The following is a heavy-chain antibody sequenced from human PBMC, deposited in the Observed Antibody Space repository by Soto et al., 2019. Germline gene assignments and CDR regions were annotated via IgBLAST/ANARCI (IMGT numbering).Heavy chain of an antibody. Sequence: GESLKISCKGSGYSFATYWVGWVRQMPGKGLEWMGIIYPGDSVTSYSPSFQGQVTISADKSINTAYLQWSCLQASDTVLYYCAGRVTYCTSANCYMGVPFDYWGQGTLVTVSS. CDR3: AGRVTYCTSANCYMGVPFDY. CDR1: GYSFATYW. V-gene: IGHV5-51*01. D-gene: IGHD2-2*02. CDR2: IYPGDSVT. J-gene: IGHJ4*02.